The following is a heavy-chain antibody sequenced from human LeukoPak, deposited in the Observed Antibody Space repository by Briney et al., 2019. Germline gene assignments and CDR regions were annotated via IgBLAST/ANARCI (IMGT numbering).Heavy chain of an antibody. CDR1: GGSFSGYY. J-gene: IGHJ4*02. D-gene: IGHD1-26*01. V-gene: IGHV4-34*01. CDR3: ARSGSRPGGFDH. Sequence: SETLSLTCAVYGGSFSGYYWSWIRQPPGKGLEWIGEINHSGSTNYNPSLKSRVTISVDTSKNQFSLKLSSVIAADSAVYYCARSGSRPGGFDHWGQGTLVTVSS. CDR2: INHSGST.